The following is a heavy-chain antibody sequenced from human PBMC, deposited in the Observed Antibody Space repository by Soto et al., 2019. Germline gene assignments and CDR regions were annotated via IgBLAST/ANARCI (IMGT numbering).Heavy chain of an antibody. CDR3: ARVPGP. CDR1: GGSFSGYY. V-gene: IGHV4-34*01. J-gene: IGHJ5*02. Sequence: SETLSLTCAVNGGSFSGYYWNWIRQPPGKGLEWIGEINHTGSTTYNPSLKSRVTISVDTSKNQFSLKLSSVTAADTAVYYCARVPGPWGQGTLVTVSS. CDR2: INHTGST.